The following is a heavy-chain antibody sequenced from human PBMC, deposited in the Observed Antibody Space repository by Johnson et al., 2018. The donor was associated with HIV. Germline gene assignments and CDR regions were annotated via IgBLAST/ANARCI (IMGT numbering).Heavy chain of an antibody. CDR3: ASLIWGGGFDI. Sequence: QVQLAESGGGVVQHGRSLRLSCAASGFTFSSYAMHWVRQAPGKGLEWVSVIYSGDTTYYADSVKGRFTISRDNAKNSLYLQMNSPRAEDTAVYYCASLIWGGGFDIWGQGTIVTVSS. CDR1: GFTFSSYA. CDR2: IYSGDTT. J-gene: IGHJ3*02. D-gene: IGHD3-16*01. V-gene: IGHV3-NL1*01.